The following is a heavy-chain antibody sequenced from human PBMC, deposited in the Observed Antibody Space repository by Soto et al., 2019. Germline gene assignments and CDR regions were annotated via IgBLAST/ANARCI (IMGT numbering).Heavy chain of an antibody. Sequence: QVQLVQSGAEVKKPGSSVRVSCKASGGTLGSSAISWVRQAPGQGLEWMGGIIPTLGTADYAQKFQGRVTITADESTGTAYMELSSLTSEDTAVYYCARDSDDGGDYWGQGTLVTVSS. V-gene: IGHV1-69*01. D-gene: IGHD2-15*01. CDR1: GGTLGSSA. CDR3: ARDSDDGGDY. CDR2: IIPTLGTA. J-gene: IGHJ4*02.